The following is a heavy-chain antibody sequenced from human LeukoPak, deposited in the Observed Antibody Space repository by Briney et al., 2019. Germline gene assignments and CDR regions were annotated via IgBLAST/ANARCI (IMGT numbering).Heavy chain of an antibody. CDR2: ISYDGSNK. CDR1: GFTFSSYA. D-gene: IGHD4-23*01. Sequence: PGGSLRLSCAASGFTFSSYAMHWVRQAPGKGLEWVAVISYDGSNKYYADSVKGRFTISRDNSKNTLYLQMNSLRSEDTAIYYCARVSAPVVTPYYYGVDVWGQGTTVTVSS. CDR3: ARVSAPVVTPYYYGVDV. V-gene: IGHV3-30-3*01. J-gene: IGHJ6*02.